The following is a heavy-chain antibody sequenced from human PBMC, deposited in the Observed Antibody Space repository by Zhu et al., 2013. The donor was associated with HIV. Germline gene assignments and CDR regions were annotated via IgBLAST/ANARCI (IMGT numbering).Heavy chain of an antibody. CDR3: ASLWSTYYYGSGRDY. Sequence: QVQLQESGSGLVKPSQTLSLTCAVSGGSISSGGYSWSWIRQPPGKGLEWIGYIYHSGSTYYNPSLKSRVTISVDRSKNQFSLKLSSVTAADTAVYYCASLWSTYYYGSGRDYWGQGTLVTVSS. D-gene: IGHD3-10*01. J-gene: IGHJ4*02. V-gene: IGHV4-30-2*01. CDR1: GGSISSGGYS. CDR2: IYHSGST.